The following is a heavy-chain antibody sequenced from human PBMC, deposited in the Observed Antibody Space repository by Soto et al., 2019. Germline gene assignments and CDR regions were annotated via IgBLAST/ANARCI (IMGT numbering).Heavy chain of an antibody. J-gene: IGHJ4*02. CDR1: GFTFDDYA. V-gene: IGHV3-9*01. Sequence: VQLVESGGGVVQPGRSLRLSCAASGFTFDDYAMHWVRQAPGKGLEWVSGISWNSGSIGYADSVKGRFTISRDNAKNSLYLQMNSLRAEDTALYYCAKDRPRYYYDSSGYSAFDYWGQGTLVTVSS. CDR3: AKDRPRYYYDSSGYSAFDY. CDR2: ISWNSGSI. D-gene: IGHD3-22*01.